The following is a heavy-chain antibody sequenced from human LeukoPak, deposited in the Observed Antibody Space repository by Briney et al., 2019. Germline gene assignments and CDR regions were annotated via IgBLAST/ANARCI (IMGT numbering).Heavy chain of an antibody. CDR2: IYYSGTT. V-gene: IGHV4-39*01. CDR1: GGSISSSSYY. D-gene: IGHD3-16*01. CDR3: ARLPIITFGGVTFYYFDY. J-gene: IGHJ4*02. Sequence: PSETLSLTCTVSGGSISSSSYYGGWIRQPPGKGLEWIGNIYYSGTTYYNPSLKSRVTISVDTSKNQFSLKLSSVTAADTAVYYCARLPIITFGGVTFYYFDYWGQGTLVTVSS.